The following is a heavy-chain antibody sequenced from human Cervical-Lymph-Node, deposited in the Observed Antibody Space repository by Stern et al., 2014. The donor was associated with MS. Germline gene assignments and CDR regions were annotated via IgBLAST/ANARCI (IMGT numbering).Heavy chain of an antibody. CDR1: GYTFSKNW. D-gene: IGHD6-6*01. CDR3: ARPPPRRSSSDPNFGLDV. V-gene: IGHV5-51*03. J-gene: IGHJ6*02. CDR2: IYPGDSDT. Sequence: EVQLVESGAEVKKPRDSLKISCKGSGYTFSKNWIAWVRQMPGKGLEWMGIIYPGDSDTRYSPSFQGQVTMSADKSINTAYLPWNSLKASDPAIYYWARPPPRRSSSDPNFGLDVWGQGTTVTVSS.